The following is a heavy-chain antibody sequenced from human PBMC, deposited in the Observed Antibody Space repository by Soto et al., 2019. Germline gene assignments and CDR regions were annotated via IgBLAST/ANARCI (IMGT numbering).Heavy chain of an antibody. D-gene: IGHD1-1*01. CDR2: IYHSGST. CDR3: ARALNEGPPERPERPYYFDY. V-gene: IGHV4-30-2*01. J-gene: IGHJ4*02. Sequence: PSETLSLTCAVSGGSISSGGYSWSWIRQPPGKGLEWIGYIYHSGSTYYNPSLKSRVTISVDTSKNQFSLKLSSVTAADTAVYYCARALNEGPPERPERPYYFDYWGQGTLVTVSS. CDR1: GGSISSGGYS.